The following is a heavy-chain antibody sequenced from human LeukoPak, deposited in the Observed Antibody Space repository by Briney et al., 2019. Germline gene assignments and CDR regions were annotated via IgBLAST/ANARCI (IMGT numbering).Heavy chain of an antibody. CDR2: IDPSDSYT. CDR1: GYSFTSYW. CDR3: ARLVVGTAMVPAFDY. D-gene: IGHD5-18*01. Sequence: GESLRTSCKGSGYSFTSYWISWVRQMPGKGLEWMGRIDPSDSYTNYSPSFQGHVTISADKSISTAYLQWSSLKASDTAMYYCARLVVGTAMVPAFDYWGQGTLVTVSS. V-gene: IGHV5-10-1*01. J-gene: IGHJ4*02.